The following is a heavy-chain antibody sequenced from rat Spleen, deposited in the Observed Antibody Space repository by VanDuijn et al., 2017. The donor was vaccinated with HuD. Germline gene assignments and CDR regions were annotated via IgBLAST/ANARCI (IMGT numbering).Heavy chain of an antibody. V-gene: IGHV5-7*01. Sequence: EVQLVESDGGLVQPGRSLKLSCAASGFTFSDYYMAWVRQAPKKGLEWVATISYDGSSTYYRDSVKGRFTISRDNAKSTLYLQMDSLRSEDTATYCWASRDNNYIYWGQGTLVTVSS. CDR1: GFTFSDYY. J-gene: IGHJ3*01. CDR3: ASRDNNYIY. D-gene: IGHD1-10*01. CDR2: ISYDGSST.